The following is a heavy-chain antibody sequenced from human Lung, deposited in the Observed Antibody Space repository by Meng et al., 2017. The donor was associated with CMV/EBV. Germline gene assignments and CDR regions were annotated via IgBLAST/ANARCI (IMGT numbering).Heavy chain of an antibody. Sequence: PTLVKPTQTLTLTCTFSGFALNTRGMCLSWVRQPPGKGLEWLALIDWDDEKYYSTSLNTRPTNSKDTSKNQEVLTMTNMDPVGTATYYWARNQNRSNYDFWNGFIRRGPKYYYYYGMDVWGQGTTVTVSS. J-gene: IGHJ6*02. CDR2: IDWDDEK. CDR3: ARNQNRSNYDFWNGFIRRGPKYYYYYGMDV. D-gene: IGHD3-3*01. V-gene: IGHV2-70*20. CDR1: GFALNTRGMC.